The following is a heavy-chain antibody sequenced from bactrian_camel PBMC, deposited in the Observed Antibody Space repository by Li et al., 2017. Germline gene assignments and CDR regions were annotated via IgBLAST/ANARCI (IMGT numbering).Heavy chain of an antibody. CDR2: ITERATRS. V-gene: IGHV3S40*01. Sequence: VQLVESGGGLVQPGGSLRLSRAASGIEFSKVDMSWGRQAPGKEIEWVAGITERATRSFYTDSVKGRFTISRDNANNMLYLQMDNLKTEDTAVYYCDSGRHARRFRGRGTQVTVS. D-gene: IGHD4*01. J-gene: IGHJ4*01. CDR3: DSGRHARRF. CDR1: GIEFSKVD.